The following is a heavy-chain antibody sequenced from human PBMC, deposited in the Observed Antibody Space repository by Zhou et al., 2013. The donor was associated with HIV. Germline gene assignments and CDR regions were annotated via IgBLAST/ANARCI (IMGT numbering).Heavy chain of an antibody. CDR3: ARSSVVPAADY. Sequence: QVQLVQSGAEIKEPGSSVKVSCKTSGGTFSNYAISWVRQAPGQGLEWMGGIIPIFGSASYPQKFQGRLTITADESTATAYMDLRSLTSEDTAVYYCARSSVVPAADYWGQGTLVTVSS. J-gene: IGHJ4*02. V-gene: IGHV1-69*12. CDR1: GGTFSNYA. CDR2: IIPIFGSA. D-gene: IGHD2-2*01.